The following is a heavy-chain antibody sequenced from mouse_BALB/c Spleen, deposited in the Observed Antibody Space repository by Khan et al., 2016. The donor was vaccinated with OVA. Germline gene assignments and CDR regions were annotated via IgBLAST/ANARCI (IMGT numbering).Heavy chain of an antibody. CDR3: ARGGAAFYRSDGGAMDY. Sequence: QIQLVQSGPELKKPGETVRISCKASGYTFTTAGMQWVQKMPGKGLKWIGWINTHSGVPKYAEDFKGRFAFSLETSASTGYLQITNLKTEDTATDFCARGGAAFYRSDGGAMDYWGQGTSVTVSS. CDR2: INTHSGVP. V-gene: IGHV9-4*02. D-gene: IGHD2-12*01. J-gene: IGHJ4*01. CDR1: GYTFTTAG.